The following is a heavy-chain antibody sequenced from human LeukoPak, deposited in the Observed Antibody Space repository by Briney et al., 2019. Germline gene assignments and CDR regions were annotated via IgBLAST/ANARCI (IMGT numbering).Heavy chain of an antibody. D-gene: IGHD1-14*01. V-gene: IGHV3-23*01. J-gene: IGHJ4*02. Sequence: GGSLRLSCAASGLTFSSYSMTWVRQAPGKGLEWVSIVSSGGGSTFYADSVKGRFTISRDNSKNTLFSQMSSLRAEDTAVYYCAKRAIADNRYFDSWGQGILVTVSS. CDR3: AKRAIADNRYFDS. CDR1: GLTFSSYS. CDR2: VSSGGGST.